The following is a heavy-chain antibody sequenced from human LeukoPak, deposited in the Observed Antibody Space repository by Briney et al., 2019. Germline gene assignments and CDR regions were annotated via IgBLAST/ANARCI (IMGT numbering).Heavy chain of an antibody. V-gene: IGHV1-18*01. D-gene: IGHD5-18*01. CDR2: ISAYNGNT. J-gene: IGHJ4*02. CDR3: ARGRKYTSGYRVTELGSGYSDY. Sequence: ASVKVSCKASGYTFTSYGISWVRQAPGQGLEWMGWISAYNGNTNYAQKLQGRVTMTTDTSTSTAYMELRSLRSDDTAVYYCARGRKYTSGYRVTELGSGYSDYWGQGTLVTVSS. CDR1: GYTFTSYG.